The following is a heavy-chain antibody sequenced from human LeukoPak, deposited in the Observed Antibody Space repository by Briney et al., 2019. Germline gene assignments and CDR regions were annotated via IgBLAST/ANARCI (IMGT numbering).Heavy chain of an antibody. D-gene: IGHD1-1*01. V-gene: IGHV4-39*07. Sequence: SETLSLTCTVSGGSISSSSYYWGWIRQPPGKGLEWIGSIYYSGSTYYNPSLKSRVTISVDTSKNQFSLKLSSVTAADTAVYYCARDAERAPFDYWGQGTLVTVSS. CDR3: ARDAERAPFDY. J-gene: IGHJ4*02. CDR2: IYYSGST. CDR1: GGSISSSSYY.